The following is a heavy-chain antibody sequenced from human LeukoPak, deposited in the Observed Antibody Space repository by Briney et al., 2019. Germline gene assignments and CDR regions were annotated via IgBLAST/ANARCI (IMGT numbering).Heavy chain of an antibody. CDR3: ARALLGRFDY. CDR1: GDSVSSNSAA. D-gene: IGHD3-3*02. CDR2: TYYRSMWYN. J-gene: IGHJ4*02. V-gene: IGHV6-1*01. Sequence: SQTLSLTCDISGDSVSSNSAAWTWIRQSPSRGLEWLGRTYYRSMWYNDYVVSMKSRITINPDTSKNQFSLQLNSVTPEDTAVYYCARALLGRFDYWGQGALVTVSS.